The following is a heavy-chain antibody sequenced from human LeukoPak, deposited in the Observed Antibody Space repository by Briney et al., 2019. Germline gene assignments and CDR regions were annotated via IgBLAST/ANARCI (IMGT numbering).Heavy chain of an antibody. J-gene: IGHJ5*02. Sequence: ASVKVSCKASGFTFSSYYMHWVRQAPGQGLEWMGLINPSGGDTSYAQKFQGRVTMTRDTSTSTVYMELRSLRSEDTAMYYCARDAAAAGTGLGWFDPWGQGTLVTASS. CDR2: INPSGGDT. D-gene: IGHD6-13*01. CDR3: ARDAAAAGTGLGWFDP. V-gene: IGHV1-46*01. CDR1: GFTFSSYY.